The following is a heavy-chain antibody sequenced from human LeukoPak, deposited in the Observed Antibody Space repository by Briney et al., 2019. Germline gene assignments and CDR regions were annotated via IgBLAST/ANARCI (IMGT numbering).Heavy chain of an antibody. CDR2: INHSGST. Sequence: PSETLSLTCAVYGGSFSGYYWSWIRQPPGKGLEWIGEINHSGSTNYNPSLKSRVTISVDTSKNQFSLKLSSVTAADTAVYYCARAPQPYYYGSEFDYWGQGTLVTVSS. CDR1: GGSFSGYY. CDR3: ARAPQPYYYGSEFDY. J-gene: IGHJ4*02. D-gene: IGHD3-10*01. V-gene: IGHV4-34*01.